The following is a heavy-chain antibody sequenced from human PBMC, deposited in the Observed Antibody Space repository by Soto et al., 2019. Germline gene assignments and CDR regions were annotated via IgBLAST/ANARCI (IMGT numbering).Heavy chain of an antibody. D-gene: IGHD2-8*01. CDR2: LSSSGST. V-gene: IGHV4-39*01. CDR1: GDSIDSENNY. Sequence: SETLSLTCTVSGDSIDSENNYWGWVRQPPGKGLEWIGSLSSSGSTSYNPSLKSRVTISADMSKNQFALKLISVTAADTAIYYCMRRRRPNGFWGGMDVWGQGTTVTSP. CDR3: MRRRRPNGFWGGMDV. J-gene: IGHJ6*02.